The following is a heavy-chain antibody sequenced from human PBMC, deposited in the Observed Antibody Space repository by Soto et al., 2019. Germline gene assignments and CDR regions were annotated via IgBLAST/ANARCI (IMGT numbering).Heavy chain of an antibody. Sequence: QVQLVQSGPEVKKPGASVKVSCKASGYTFLNYGINWIRQAPGQGLEWMGGIQTDTGHPNVAQKFRDRVTMTTDTTTGTAYMEMRSRRSGYTATYYCAKARGYGYRYDHWGQGTLVTVSS. V-gene: IGHV1-18*01. D-gene: IGHD3-16*02. CDR2: IQTDTGHP. CDR1: GYTFLNYG. J-gene: IGHJ4*02. CDR3: AKARGYGYRYDH.